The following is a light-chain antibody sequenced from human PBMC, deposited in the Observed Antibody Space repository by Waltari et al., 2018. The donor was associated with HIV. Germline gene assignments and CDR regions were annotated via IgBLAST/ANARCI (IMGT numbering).Light chain of an antibody. Sequence: SYVLTQPPSVSVAPGKTATLTCAGNHIGSKNVHWYQQRPGQAPVLVINLDKQRRSGVPERFSGANAGGSAAMTIDEVEAGDEADYYCQVWDSDAYVFGPGTRLTV. J-gene: IGLJ1*01. V-gene: IGLV3-21*01. CDR3: QVWDSDAYV. CDR1: HIGSKN. CDR2: LDK.